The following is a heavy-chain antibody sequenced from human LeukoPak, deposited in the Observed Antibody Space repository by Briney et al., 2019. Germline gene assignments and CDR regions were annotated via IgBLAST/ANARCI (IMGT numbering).Heavy chain of an antibody. D-gene: IGHD1-20*01. CDR1: GFTFSRYA. J-gene: IGHJ4*02. CDR3: ARDFGLTGKVDY. V-gene: IGHV3-64*01. CDR2: ISSNGGST. Sequence: GGSLRLSCAASGFTFSRYAMHWVRQAPGKGLESVSAISSNGGSTYYANSVKGRFTIPRDNSKNTLYLQMGSLRAEDLAVYYCARDFGLTGKVDYWGQGTLVTVSS.